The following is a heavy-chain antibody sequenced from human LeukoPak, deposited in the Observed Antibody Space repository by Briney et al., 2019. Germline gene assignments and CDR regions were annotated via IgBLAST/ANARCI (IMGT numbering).Heavy chain of an antibody. Sequence: SETLSLTCAVYGGSFSGYYWSWIRQPPGKGLEWIGEINHSGSTNYNPSLKSRVTISVGTSKNQFSLKLSSVTAADTAVYYCARGPYCSGGSCYSQGYYYGMDVWGKGTTVTVSS. V-gene: IGHV4-34*01. D-gene: IGHD2-15*01. CDR3: ARGPYCSGGSCYSQGYYYGMDV. CDR2: INHSGST. CDR1: GGSFSGYY. J-gene: IGHJ6*04.